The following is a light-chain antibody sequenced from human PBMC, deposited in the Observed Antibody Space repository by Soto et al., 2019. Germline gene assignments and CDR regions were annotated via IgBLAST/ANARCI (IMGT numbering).Light chain of an antibody. V-gene: IGKV3-15*01. CDR1: QSVSSD. J-gene: IGKJ1*01. CDR3: QTSNKWPRT. Sequence: EIVMTQSPATLSVSPGERATLSCRASQSVSSDLAWYHKKPGQAPRLLIYSASTRATGIPARLSGSGSGTELHCTINCIQFEVFAVYYCQTSNKWPRTFGQGTKVAIK. CDR2: SAS.